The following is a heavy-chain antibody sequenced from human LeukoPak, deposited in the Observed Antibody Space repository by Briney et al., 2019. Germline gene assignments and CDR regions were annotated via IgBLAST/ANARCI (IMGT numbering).Heavy chain of an antibody. D-gene: IGHD2-2*01. CDR1: GGSFSGYY. J-gene: IGHJ6*03. CDR2: INHSGST. CDR3: ARHPRGYCSSTSCYRNYYYYYMDV. V-gene: IGHV4-34*01. Sequence: SETLSLTCAVYGGSFSGYYWSWIRQPPGKGLEWIGEINHSGSTNYNPSLKSRVTISVDTSKNQFSLKLSSVTAADTAVYYCARHPRGYCSSTSCYRNYYYYYMDVWGNGTTVTISS.